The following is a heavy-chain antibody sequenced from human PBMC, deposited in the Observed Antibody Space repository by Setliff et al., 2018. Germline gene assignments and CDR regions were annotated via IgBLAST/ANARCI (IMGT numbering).Heavy chain of an antibody. CDR1: GYTFTSYG. CDR3: ARVRYYYDSSGWFDP. D-gene: IGHD3-22*01. J-gene: IGHJ5*02. V-gene: IGHV1-18*01. Sequence: ASVKVSCKASGYTFTSYGISWVRQAPGQGLEWVGWISAYNGNTNYAQKLQGRVTMTTDTSTSTAYMELRSLRSDDTAVYYCARVRYYYDSSGWFDPWGQGTLVTVSS. CDR2: ISAYNGNT.